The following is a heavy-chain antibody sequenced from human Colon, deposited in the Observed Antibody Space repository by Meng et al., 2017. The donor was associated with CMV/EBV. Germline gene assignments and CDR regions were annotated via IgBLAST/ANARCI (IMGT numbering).Heavy chain of an antibody. CDR1: VYIFTSYY. CDR3: VREFHGGYLDF. CDR2: FYPDAGTP. V-gene: IGHV1-46*01. J-gene: IGHJ4*02. Sequence: SFKPSVYIFTSYYIHWVRQAPGRGLEWMRIFYPDAGTPTSAQKFQGRLTMTGDTSTSTAYMELRPLTSDDTATYYCVREFHGGYLDFWGQGTLVTVSS. D-gene: IGHD3-16*01.